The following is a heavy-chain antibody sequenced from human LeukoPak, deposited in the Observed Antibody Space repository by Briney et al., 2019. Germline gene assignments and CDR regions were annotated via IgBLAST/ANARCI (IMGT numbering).Heavy chain of an antibody. CDR1: GDPFPSYG. Sequence: ASVKVSCKVSGDPFPSYGFSWVRQAPGQGLEWVGWVSTYNGNTNYGQKFQDRVTMTTDTSTNTAYMELRSLRSDDTAVYFCANGLAAYLDWGQGTLITVSS. CDR2: VSTYNGNT. V-gene: IGHV1-18*01. J-gene: IGHJ4*02. CDR3: ANGLAAYLD. D-gene: IGHD3-16*01.